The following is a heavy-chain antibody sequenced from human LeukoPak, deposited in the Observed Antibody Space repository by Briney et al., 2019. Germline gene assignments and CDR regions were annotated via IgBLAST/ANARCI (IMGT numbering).Heavy chain of an antibody. J-gene: IGHJ3*02. D-gene: IGHD3-9*01. Sequence: ASVKVPCKASGYTFTSYDINWVRQATGQGLEWMGWLNSNSGNTGYAQKFQGRVTMTRNTSISTAYMELSSLRSEDTAVYYCARAFGWLNAFDIWGQGTMVTISS. CDR2: LNSNSGNT. CDR1: GYTFTSYD. CDR3: ARAFGWLNAFDI. V-gene: IGHV1-8*01.